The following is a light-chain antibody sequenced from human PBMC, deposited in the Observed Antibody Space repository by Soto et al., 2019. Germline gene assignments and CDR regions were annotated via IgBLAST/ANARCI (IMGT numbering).Light chain of an antibody. CDR1: QSVSSN. CDR3: QQYNSWPLT. Sequence: ETVMTQSPATLSVSPGERATLSCRASQSVSSNLAWYQQKPGQPPRLLIYDISTRATGIPTRFSGSGYGTELTLTIRSLQSEDFAVYYCQQYNSWPLTFGGETKVDIK. J-gene: IGKJ4*01. V-gene: IGKV3D-15*01. CDR2: DIS.